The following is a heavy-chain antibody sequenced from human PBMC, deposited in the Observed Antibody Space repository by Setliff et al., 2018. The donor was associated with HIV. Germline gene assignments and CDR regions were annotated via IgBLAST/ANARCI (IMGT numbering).Heavy chain of an antibody. V-gene: IGHV4-59*11. D-gene: IGHD6-19*01. CDR3: ARGEGAGLGYSSGWAYYYYGMDV. CDR2: IYYSGSI. Sequence: TLSLTCPVSGCSISSHCWSWIRQPPGKGLEWIGYIYYSGSINYNPSLKSRVTISVDTSKNQFSLKLSSVTAADTAVYYCARGEGAGLGYSSGWAYYYYGMDVWGQGTTVTVYS. J-gene: IGHJ6*02. CDR1: GCSISSHC.